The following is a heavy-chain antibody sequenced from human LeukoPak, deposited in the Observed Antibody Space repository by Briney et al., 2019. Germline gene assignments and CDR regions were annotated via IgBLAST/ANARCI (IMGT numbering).Heavy chain of an antibody. D-gene: IGHD6-13*01. CDR2: IGSSGSPT. Sequence: PGGSLRLSCAASGFAFSSYNMNWVRQAPGKGLEWISYIGSSGSPTHYADSVEGRFTISRDNAKNSLYLQMNSLRAEDTAVYYCVRDNPRQQGFAYWGQGTLVTVSS. CDR1: GFAFSSYN. CDR3: VRDNPRQQGFAY. V-gene: IGHV3-48*04. J-gene: IGHJ4*02.